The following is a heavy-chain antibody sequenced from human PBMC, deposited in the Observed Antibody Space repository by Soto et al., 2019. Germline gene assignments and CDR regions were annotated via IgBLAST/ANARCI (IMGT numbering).Heavy chain of an antibody. V-gene: IGHV3-30*03. J-gene: IGHJ4*02. CDR1: GFTFSSYG. D-gene: IGHD2-21*02. CDR2: ISYDGSNK. Sequence: VGSLRLSCAASGFTFSSYGMHWVRQAPGKGLEWVAVISYDGSNKHYADSVRGRFTISRDTSKNTLYLQMNSLRAEDTAVYYCARDLSGDSYIDYWGQGTLVTVSS. CDR3: ARDLSGDSYIDY.